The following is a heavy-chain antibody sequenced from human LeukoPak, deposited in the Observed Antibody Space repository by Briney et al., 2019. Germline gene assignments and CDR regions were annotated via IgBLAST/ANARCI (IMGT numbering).Heavy chain of an antibody. CDR3: ARDRVGATTIGY. Sequence: ASVKVSCTSSGYTFTGYYMHWVRQAPGQGLEWMGWINPNSGGTNYAQKFQGRVTMTRDTSISTAYMELSRLRSDDTAVYYCARDRVGATTIGYWGQGTLVTVSS. CDR1: GYTFTGYY. D-gene: IGHD1-26*01. CDR2: INPNSGGT. V-gene: IGHV1-2*02. J-gene: IGHJ4*02.